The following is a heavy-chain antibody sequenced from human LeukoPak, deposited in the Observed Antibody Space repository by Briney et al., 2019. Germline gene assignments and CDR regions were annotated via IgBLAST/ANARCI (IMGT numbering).Heavy chain of an antibody. CDR1: GGSFSGYS. V-gene: IGHV4-34*01. CDR2: FNNSGST. J-gene: IGHJ5*02. D-gene: IGHD6-19*01. Sequence: SETLSLTCAVYGGSFSGYSWSWIRKPPGKGLEWIGEFNNSGSTNYNPSLKSRVTISVDTSKNQFSLKLSSVTAADTAVYYCARGHIAVIGHPTWFDPWGQGTLVTVSS. CDR3: ARGHIAVIGHPTWFDP.